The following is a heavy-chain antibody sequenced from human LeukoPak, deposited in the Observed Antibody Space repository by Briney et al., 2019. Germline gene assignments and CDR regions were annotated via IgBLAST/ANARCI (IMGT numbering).Heavy chain of an antibody. J-gene: IGHJ4*02. D-gene: IGHD6-19*01. CDR3: ATPAGYSSGLFYDY. CDR1: GIALSSYA. CDR2: ISGGDGPT. Sequence: PGGSLRLSCAASGIALSSYAMSWVRQGPGKGLEWVSAISGGDGPTYYADSVKGRFTISRDNSKNTLYLQMNSLRAEDTAIYYCATPAGYSSGLFYDYWGQGTLVTVSS. V-gene: IGHV3-23*01.